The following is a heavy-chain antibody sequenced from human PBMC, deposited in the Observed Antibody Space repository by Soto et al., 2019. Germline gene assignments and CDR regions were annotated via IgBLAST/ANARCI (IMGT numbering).Heavy chain of an antibody. CDR1: GGSISSSSYY. V-gene: IGHV4-39*01. CDR3: ARKAAHYDFWSGYRNYYYYYGMDV. J-gene: IGHJ6*02. D-gene: IGHD3-3*01. CDR2: IYYSGST. Sequence: QLQLQESGPGLVKPSETLSLTCTVSGGSISSSSYYWGWIRQPPGKGLEWIGRIYYSGSTYYNPSLKSRVTISVDTSKNQFSLKLSSVTAADTAVYYCARKAAHYDFWSGYRNYYYYYGMDVWGQGTTVTVSS.